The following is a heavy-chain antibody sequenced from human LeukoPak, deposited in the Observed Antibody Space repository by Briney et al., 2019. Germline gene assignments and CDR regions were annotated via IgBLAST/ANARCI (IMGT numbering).Heavy chain of an antibody. CDR3: AKSRRDAYNYVEDY. Sequence: GGSLRLSCAASGFTVSTNYMSWVRQAPGKGLEWVSVIYSGGYTYYAGSVKGRFIISRDNSKNTLYLQMNSLRAEDTAVYYCAKSRRDAYNYVEDYWGQGTLVTVSS. CDR2: IYSGGYT. V-gene: IGHV3-53*05. CDR1: GFTVSTNY. D-gene: IGHD5-24*01. J-gene: IGHJ4*02.